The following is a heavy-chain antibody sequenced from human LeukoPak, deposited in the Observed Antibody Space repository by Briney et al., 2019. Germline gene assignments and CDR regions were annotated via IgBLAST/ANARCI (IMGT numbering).Heavy chain of an antibody. J-gene: IGHJ6*04. CDR2: IYTSGST. CDR3: ARVLRGYYGSGTLDV. V-gene: IGHV4-61*02. D-gene: IGHD3-10*01. Sequence: SQTLSLTCAVSGGSISSGSYYWSWIRQPAGKGLEWIGRIYTSGSTNYNPSLKSRVTISVDTSKNQFSLKLSSVTAADTAVYYCARVLRGYYGSGTLDVWGKGTTVTVSS. CDR1: GGSISSGSYY.